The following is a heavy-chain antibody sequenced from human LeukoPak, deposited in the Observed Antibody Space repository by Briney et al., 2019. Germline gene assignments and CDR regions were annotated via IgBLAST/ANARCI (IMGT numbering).Heavy chain of an antibody. CDR3: ARSVYRSYYFDY. Sequence: SQTLSLTCTVSGGSISSGGYYWSWIRQHPGKGLEWIGYIYYSGSTYYNPSLKSRVTISVDTSKNQFSLKLSSVTAADTAVYYCARSVYRSYYFDYWGQGTLVTVSS. D-gene: IGHD6-19*01. V-gene: IGHV4-31*03. CDR2: IYYSGST. CDR1: GGSISSGGYY. J-gene: IGHJ4*02.